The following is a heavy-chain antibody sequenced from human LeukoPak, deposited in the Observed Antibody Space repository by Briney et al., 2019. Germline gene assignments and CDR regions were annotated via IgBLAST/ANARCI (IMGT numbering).Heavy chain of an antibody. CDR2: IYYSGST. V-gene: IGHV4-59*01. D-gene: IGHD3-3*01. CDR1: GGSISSYY. Sequence: PSETLSLTCTVSGGSISSYYWSWIRQPPGKGLEWIGYIYYSGSTNYNPSLKSRVTISVDTSKNQFSLKLSSVTAADTAVYYCASSVLRFLEWTPPGYWGQGTLVTVSS. J-gene: IGHJ4*02. CDR3: ASSVLRFLEWTPPGY.